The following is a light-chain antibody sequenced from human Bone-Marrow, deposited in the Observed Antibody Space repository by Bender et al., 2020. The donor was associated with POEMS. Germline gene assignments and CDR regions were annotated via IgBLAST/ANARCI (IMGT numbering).Light chain of an antibody. J-gene: IGLJ3*02. CDR3: SSYTSSSASWV. Sequence: QSALTQPRSVSGSPGQSFTISCTGTSSDVGGYNSVSWYQQHPGKAPKLMIYDVANRPSGVSTRLSGSKSGNTASLTISGLQPEDEADYYCSSYTSSSASWVFGGGTKLTVL. V-gene: IGLV2-14*03. CDR2: DVA. CDR1: SSDVGGYNS.